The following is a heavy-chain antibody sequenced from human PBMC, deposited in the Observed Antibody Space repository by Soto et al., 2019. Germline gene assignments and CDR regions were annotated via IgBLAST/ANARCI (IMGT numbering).Heavy chain of an antibody. J-gene: IGHJ4*02. D-gene: IGHD3-16*01. CDR1: GFSFNSFN. CDR2: ISVSGDNI. Sequence: GGSLRLSSLASGFSFNSFNMNWIRRAPGRGLEWGAAISVSGDNIYYGDSVQGRFTISRDNSKRSVFLDLSSLRVAETAVYYCARDLGLLKRLFDYWGQGTLVTVSS. CDR3: ARDLGLLKRLFDY. V-gene: IGHV3-21*01.